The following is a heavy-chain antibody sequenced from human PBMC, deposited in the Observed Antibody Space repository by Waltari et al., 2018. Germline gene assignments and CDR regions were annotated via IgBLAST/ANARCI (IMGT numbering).Heavy chain of an antibody. CDR3: ARGGGYYYDSSGSAAPFDY. V-gene: IGHV4-31*01. CDR1: GGSISSGGYY. CDR2: IYYSGST. J-gene: IGHJ4*02. D-gene: IGHD3-22*01. Sequence: QVQLQESGPGLVKPSQTLSLTCTVSGGSISSGGYYWSWIRQHPGKGLEWIGYIYYSGSTYYNPSLKSLVTISVDTSKNQFSLKLSSVTAADTAVYYCARGGGYYYDSSGSAAPFDYWGQGTLVIVSS.